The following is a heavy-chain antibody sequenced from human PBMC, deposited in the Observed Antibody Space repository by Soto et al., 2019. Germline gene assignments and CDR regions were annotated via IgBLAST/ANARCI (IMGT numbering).Heavy chain of an antibody. CDR2: IYHSGST. CDR1: GGSFSGYY. J-gene: IGHJ4*02. D-gene: IGHD3-22*01. CDR3: ARDRTHYDSSGYTTGTY. V-gene: IGHV4-34*01. Sequence: SETLSLTCAVYGGSFSGYYWSWIRQPPGKGLEWIGEIYHSGSTNYNPSLKSRVTISVDKSKNQFSLKLSSVTAADTAVYYCARDRTHYDSSGYTTGTYWGQGTLVTVSS.